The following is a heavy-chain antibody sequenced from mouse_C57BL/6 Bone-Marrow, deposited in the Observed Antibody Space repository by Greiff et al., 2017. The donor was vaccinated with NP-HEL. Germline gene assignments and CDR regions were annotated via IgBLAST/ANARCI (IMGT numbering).Heavy chain of an antibody. CDR1: GYAFSSSW. J-gene: IGHJ4*01. V-gene: IGHV1-82*01. CDR3: ARDYYGSRKAMDY. Sequence: VQLQQSGPELVQPGASVTISCKASGYAFSSSWMNWVKQRPGKGLEWIGRIYPGDGDTNYNGKFKGKATLTADKSSSTAYMQLSSLTSEDSAVYFCARDYYGSRKAMDYWGQGTSVTVSS. D-gene: IGHD1-1*01. CDR2: IYPGDGDT.